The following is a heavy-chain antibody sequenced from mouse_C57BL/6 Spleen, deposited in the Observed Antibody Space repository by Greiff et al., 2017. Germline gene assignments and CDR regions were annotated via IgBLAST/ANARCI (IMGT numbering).Heavy chain of an antibody. D-gene: IGHD2-4*01. V-gene: IGHV2-5*01. CDR1: GFSLTSYG. J-gene: IGHJ4*01. CDR3: AKLYDYDGLLAMDY. CDR2: IWRGGST. Sequence: QVQLKESGPGLVQPSQSLSITCTVSGFSLTSYGVHWVRQSPGKGLEWLGVIWRGGSTDYNAAFMSRLSITKDNSKSQVFFKMNSLQADDTAIYYCAKLYDYDGLLAMDYWGQGTSVTVSS.